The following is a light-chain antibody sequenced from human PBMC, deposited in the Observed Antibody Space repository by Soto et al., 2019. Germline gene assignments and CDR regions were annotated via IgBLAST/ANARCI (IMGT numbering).Light chain of an antibody. CDR2: GAA. J-gene: IGKJ1*01. CDR3: QQYGTSPRT. CDR1: QSVSSSY. V-gene: IGKV3-20*01. Sequence: EVVLTQSPGTLSLSPGERATLSCRASQSVSSSYLAWYQQKPGQAPRLLIHGAASRDTGIPDRFSGSGSGTDFTLTISRLEPEDFSVYYCQQYGTSPRTFGQGTKVDIK.